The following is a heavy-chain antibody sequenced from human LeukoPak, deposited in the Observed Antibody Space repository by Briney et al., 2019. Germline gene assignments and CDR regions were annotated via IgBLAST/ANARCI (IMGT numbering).Heavy chain of an antibody. J-gene: IGHJ4*02. CDR3: ARGRYYYDSSGYRNFDY. Sequence: ASVKVSCKASGGTFISYAIGWVRQAPGQGLEWMGGIIPIFGTANYAQKFQGRVTITADESTSTAYMELSSLRSEDTAVYYCARGRYYYDSSGYRNFDYWGQGTLVTVSS. D-gene: IGHD3-22*01. V-gene: IGHV1-69*13. CDR1: GGTFISYA. CDR2: IIPIFGTA.